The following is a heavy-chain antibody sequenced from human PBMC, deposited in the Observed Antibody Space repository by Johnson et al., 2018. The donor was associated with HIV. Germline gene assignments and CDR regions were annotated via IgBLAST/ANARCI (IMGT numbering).Heavy chain of an antibody. J-gene: IGHJ3*01. V-gene: IGHV3-20*04. CDR2: IWWNGSNT. D-gene: IGHD2-2*01. Sequence: VQLVESGGGVVKPGGSLRLSCAAAGFTFDDYYMSWVRQAPGKGLEWVSRIWWNGSNTYYADSVKGRFTISRDNSKNTLYLQMNSLRAEDPALYYCARGSLGYHNSCDPLDVWGQGTMVTVSS. CDR3: ARGSLGYHNSCDPLDV. CDR1: GFTFDDYY.